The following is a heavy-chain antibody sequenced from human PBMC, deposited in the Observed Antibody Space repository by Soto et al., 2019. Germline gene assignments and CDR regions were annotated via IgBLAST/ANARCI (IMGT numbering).Heavy chain of an antibody. V-gene: IGHV4-59*01. CDR2: IYYSGST. D-gene: IGHD6-13*01. J-gene: IGHJ5*02. Sequence: VSGGSISSYYWSWIRQPPGKGLEWIGYIYYSGSTNYNPSLKSRVTISVDTSKNQFSLKLSSVTAADTAVYYCARGGIWYSPWGQGTLVTVSS. CDR1: GGSISSYY. CDR3: ARGGIWYSP.